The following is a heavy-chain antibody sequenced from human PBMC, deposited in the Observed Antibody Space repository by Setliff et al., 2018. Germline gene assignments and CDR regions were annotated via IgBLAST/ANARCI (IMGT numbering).Heavy chain of an antibody. CDR3: VRGGSSVWAWYFDL. CDR2: IYYNGDT. D-gene: IGHD3-16*01. V-gene: IGHV4-59*01. CDR1: GGSLSGYY. Sequence: LSLTCSVSGGSLSGYYWNWLRQTPGKGLEWVGHIYYNGDTKYNPSLQSRVTMSVDTSKNQFSLKLTSVTAADTAVYYCVRGGSSVWAWYFDLWGRGTLVTVSS. J-gene: IGHJ2*01.